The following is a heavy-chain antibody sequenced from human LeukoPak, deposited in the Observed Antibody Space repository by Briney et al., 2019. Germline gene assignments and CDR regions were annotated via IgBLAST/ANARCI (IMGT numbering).Heavy chain of an antibody. CDR3: AKELTLLDYGRGYYYYGLDV. D-gene: IGHD4-17*01. CDR1: GFTFSNYS. Sequence: GGSLRLSCAASGFTFSNYSMNWVRQAPGRGREWVSMFSHSGGITYYADSVKGRFTISRDNSRNTLYLQMNSLSADDTAVYHCAKELTLLDYGRGYYYYGLDVWGQGTTLTVSS. V-gene: IGHV3-23*01. J-gene: IGHJ6*02. CDR2: FSHSGGIT.